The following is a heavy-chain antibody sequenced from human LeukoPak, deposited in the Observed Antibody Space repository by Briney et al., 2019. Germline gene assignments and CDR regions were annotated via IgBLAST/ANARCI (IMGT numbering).Heavy chain of an antibody. CDR1: GFTFSSYS. J-gene: IGHJ5*02. CDR3: AKDPVLRFLEWFNWFDP. V-gene: IGHV3-48*01. Sequence: PGGSLRLSCAASGFTFSSYSMNWVRQAPGKGLEWVSYINSSGTTIYYADSVKGRFTISRDNSKNTLYLQMNSLRAEDTAVYYCAKDPVLRFLEWFNWFDPWGQGTLVTVSS. CDR2: INSSGTTI. D-gene: IGHD3-3*01.